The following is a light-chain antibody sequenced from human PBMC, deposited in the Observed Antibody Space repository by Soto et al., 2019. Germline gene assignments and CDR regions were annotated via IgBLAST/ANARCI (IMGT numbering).Light chain of an antibody. Sequence: DIQMTQSPSTLSASVGDRVTITCRASHNIYSWLAWYQQKPGKAPRLLIHGASTLGSGVPSRFSGRGSGTEFTLSISSLQPDDFATYYCQQYNYYWTFGQGTKVDIK. CDR3: QQYNYYWT. CDR1: HNIYSW. V-gene: IGKV1-5*01. CDR2: GAS. J-gene: IGKJ1*01.